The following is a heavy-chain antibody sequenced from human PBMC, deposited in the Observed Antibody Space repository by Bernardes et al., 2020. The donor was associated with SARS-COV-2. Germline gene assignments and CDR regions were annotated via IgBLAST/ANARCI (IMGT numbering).Heavy chain of an antibody. Sequence: GSLRLPCAASAFTFSSYAMSWVRQAPGKGLEWVSAISGSGGSTYYADSVKGRFTISRDNSKNTLYLQMNSLRAEDTAVYYCAKVLLYYYDSSGHYGGYYFDYWGQGTLVTVSS. CDR1: AFTFSSYA. J-gene: IGHJ4*02. D-gene: IGHD3-22*01. V-gene: IGHV3-23*01. CDR2: ISGSGGST. CDR3: AKVLLYYYDSSGHYGGYYFDY.